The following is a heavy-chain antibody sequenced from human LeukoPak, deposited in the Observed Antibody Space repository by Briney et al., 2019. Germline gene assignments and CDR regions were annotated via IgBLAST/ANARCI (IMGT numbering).Heavy chain of an antibody. D-gene: IGHD3-22*01. CDR2: INHSGST. CDR1: GVSFSGYY. V-gene: IGHV4-34*01. CDR3: ARERGIVVVTGKSFDY. Sequence: KPSETLSLTCAVYGVSFSGYYWSWIRQPPGKGLEWIGEINHSGSTNYNPSLKSRVTISVDTSKNQFSLKLSSVTAADTAVYYCARERGIVVVTGKSFDYWGQGTLVTVSS. J-gene: IGHJ4*02.